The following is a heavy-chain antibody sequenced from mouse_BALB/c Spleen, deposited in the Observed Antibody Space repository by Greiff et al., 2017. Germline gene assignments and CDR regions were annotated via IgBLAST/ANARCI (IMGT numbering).Heavy chain of an antibody. CDR2: IYPGDGDT. D-gene: IGHD4-1*01. CDR1: GYAFSSYW. Sequence: VQVVESGAELVRPGSSVKISCKASGYAFSSYWMNWVKQRPGQGLEWIGQIYPGDGDTNYNGKFKGKATLTADKSSSTAYMQLSSLTSEDSAVYFCARSGNYFDYWGQGTTLTVSS. J-gene: IGHJ2*01. CDR3: ARSGNYFDY. V-gene: IGHV1-80*01.